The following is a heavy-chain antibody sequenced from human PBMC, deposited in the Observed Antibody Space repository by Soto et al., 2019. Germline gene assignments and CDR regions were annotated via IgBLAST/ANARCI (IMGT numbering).Heavy chain of an antibody. J-gene: IGHJ4*02. CDR1: GFTFGNYA. Sequence: GGSLRLSCAGSGFTFGNYAMSWVRQAPGKGLEWVSGISGSGGGNLYYADSVKGRFTISRDNSKNTLYLQMNSLRAEDTAVYYCAKARHSNTWYNFDFWGQGTLVTVSS. CDR2: ISGSGGGNL. CDR3: AKARHSNTWYNFDF. V-gene: IGHV3-23*01. D-gene: IGHD2-2*01.